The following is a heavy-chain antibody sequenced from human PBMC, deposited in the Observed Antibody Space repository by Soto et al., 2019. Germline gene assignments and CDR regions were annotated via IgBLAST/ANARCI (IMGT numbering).Heavy chain of an antibody. CDR1: GFTFSSYA. CDR2: IGGSGGPT. D-gene: IGHD3-3*01. CDR3: AKDRGSDWDKIFFDY. V-gene: IGHV3-23*01. Sequence: GGSLRLSCAASGFTFSSYAMTWVRQAPGKGLEWVSSIGGSGGPTYYADSVKGRFTISRDNSKNTLYLQMTSLRAEDTAVYYCAKDRGSDWDKIFFDYWGQGTLVTVSS. J-gene: IGHJ4*02.